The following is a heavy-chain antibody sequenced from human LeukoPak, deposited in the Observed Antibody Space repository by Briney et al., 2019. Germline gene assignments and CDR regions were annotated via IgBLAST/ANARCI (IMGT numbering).Heavy chain of an antibody. J-gene: IGHJ4*02. V-gene: IGHV1-69*13. CDR1: GGTFSSYA. CDR3: ARDLRGRNYYDSSGYSSLVY. D-gene: IGHD3-22*01. CDR2: IIPIFGTA. Sequence: SVKVSCKASGGTFSSYAISWVRQAPGQGLEWMGGIIPIFGTANYAQKFQGRVTITADESTSTAYMELSSLRSEDTAVYYCARDLRGRNYYDSSGYSSLVYWGQGTLVTVSS.